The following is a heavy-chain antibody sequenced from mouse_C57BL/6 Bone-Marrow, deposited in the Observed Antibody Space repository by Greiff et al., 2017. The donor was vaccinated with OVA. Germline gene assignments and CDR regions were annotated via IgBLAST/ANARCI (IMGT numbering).Heavy chain of an antibody. J-gene: IGHJ1*03. CDR3: ARGVRRYFDV. Sequence: QVQLKQPGAELVMPGASVKLSCKASGYTFTSYWMHWVKQRPGQGLEWIGEIDPSDSYTNYNPKFKGKSTLTVDKSSSTAYMQLSSLTSEDSAVYYCARGVRRYFDVWGTGTTVTVSS. V-gene: IGHV1-69*01. CDR2: IDPSDSYT. CDR1: GYTFTSYW. D-gene: IGHD2-2*01.